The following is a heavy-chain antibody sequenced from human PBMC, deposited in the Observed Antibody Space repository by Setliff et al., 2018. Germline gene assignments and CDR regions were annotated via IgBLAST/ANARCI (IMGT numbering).Heavy chain of an antibody. CDR3: ARDQGYYGSGSLDSYYYYYGMGV. CDR1: GGSISSGDYY. D-gene: IGHD3-10*01. V-gene: IGHV4-30-4*08. CDR2: IYYSGST. Sequence: SETLSLTCTVSGGSISSGDYYWSWIRQPPGKGLEWIGYIYYSGSTYYNPSLKSRVTISVDTSKNQFSLKLSSVTAADTAVYYCARDQGYYGSGSLDSYYYYYGMGVWGQGTTVTVSS. J-gene: IGHJ6*02.